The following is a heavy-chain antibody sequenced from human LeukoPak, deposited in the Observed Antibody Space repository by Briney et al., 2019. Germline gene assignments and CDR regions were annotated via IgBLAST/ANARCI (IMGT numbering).Heavy chain of an antibody. Sequence: SETLTLTCTASGDSISDYYWNWIRQPAGKGLEWIGLVHTSGITNYNPSLKSRVTMSVDTSNNKFSLRLSSVTAADKAVYSCARDTTTSGCYPVGFDYWGQGILVTVSS. V-gene: IGHV4-4*07. J-gene: IGHJ4*02. CDR1: GDSISDYY. CDR3: ARDTTTSGCYPVGFDY. D-gene: IGHD3-22*01. CDR2: VHTSGIT.